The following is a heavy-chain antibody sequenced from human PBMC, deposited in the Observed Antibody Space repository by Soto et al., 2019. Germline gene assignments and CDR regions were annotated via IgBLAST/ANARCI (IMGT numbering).Heavy chain of an antibody. J-gene: IGHJ4*02. CDR2: INHSGST. CDR3: ARGDIVVVPAAISPNYFDY. D-gene: IGHD2-2*02. Sequence: PSETLSLTCTVSGGSVSSGSFYWSRIRQPPGKGLEWIGEINHSGSTNYNPSLKSRVTISVDTSKNQFSLKLSSVTAADTAVYYCARGDIVVVPAAISPNYFDYWGQGTLVTVSS. V-gene: IGHV4-39*07. CDR1: GGSVSSGSFY.